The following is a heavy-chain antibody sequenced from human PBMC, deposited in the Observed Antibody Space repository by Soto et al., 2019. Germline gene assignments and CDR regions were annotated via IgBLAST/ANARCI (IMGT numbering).Heavy chain of an antibody. V-gene: IGHV3-30*18. D-gene: IGHD6-19*01. CDR3: AKARIAVADFLDY. J-gene: IGHJ4*02. CDR2: RSYDGSNK. CDR1: GFTFSSYG. Sequence: GSLRLSCAASGFTFSSYGMHWVRQAAGKGLEWVALRSYDGSNKYYADSVKGRFTISRDTSKNTLYLQMNSLRAEDTAVYYCAKARIAVADFLDYWGQGTPVTVS.